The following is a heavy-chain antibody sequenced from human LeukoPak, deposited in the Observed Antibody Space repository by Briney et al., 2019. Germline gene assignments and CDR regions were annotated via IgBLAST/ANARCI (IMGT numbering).Heavy chain of an antibody. V-gene: IGHV3-30-3*01. D-gene: IGHD3-22*01. J-gene: IGHJ4*02. CDR2: TSYDGSNK. CDR1: GFSFSSYA. Sequence: GGSLRLSCAASGFSFSSYAMHWVRQAPGKGLEWVAVTSYDGSNKYHADSVKGRFTISRDNAKNSLYLQMNSLRAEDTAVYYCARAPMYYYDSSGHLDYWGQGTLVTVSS. CDR3: ARAPMYYYDSSGHLDY.